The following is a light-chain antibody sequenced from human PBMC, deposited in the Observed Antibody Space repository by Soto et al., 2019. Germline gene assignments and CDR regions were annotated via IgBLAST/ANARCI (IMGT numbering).Light chain of an antibody. Sequence: QSVLTQPRSVSLSPGQSVTISCTGTSSDVGGHNYVSWYQQHPGKAPKLMIYDVTKRPSGVPDRFSGSKSGNTASLTISGLQAEDEADYYCCSYAGSYTFDVFGTGTKVTVL. CDR2: DVT. CDR1: SSDVGGHNY. V-gene: IGLV2-11*01. J-gene: IGLJ1*01. CDR3: CSYAGSYTFDV.